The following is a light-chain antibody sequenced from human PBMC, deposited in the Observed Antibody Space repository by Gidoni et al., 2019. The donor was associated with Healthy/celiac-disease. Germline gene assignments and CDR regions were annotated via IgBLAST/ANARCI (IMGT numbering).Light chain of an antibody. CDR2: GAS. V-gene: IGKV3-15*01. Sequence: EIVMTQSPATLSVSPGDRATLSCRASQSVSSNLAWYQQKPGQAPRLPIYGASTRATGIPARFSGSGSGTEFTLTISSLQSEDFAVYYCQQYNNWPPEYTFGQGTKLEIK. J-gene: IGKJ2*01. CDR3: QQYNNWPPEYT. CDR1: QSVSSN.